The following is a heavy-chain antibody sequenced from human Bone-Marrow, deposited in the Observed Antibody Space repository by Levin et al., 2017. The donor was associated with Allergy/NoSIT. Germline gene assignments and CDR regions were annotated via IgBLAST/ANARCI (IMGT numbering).Heavy chain of an antibody. CDR3: ARGSPKFGTEGYYYYYYMDV. Sequence: GESLKISCAASGFTFSDHYMDWVRQAPGKGLEWVGRTRNKANSYTTEYAASVKGRFTISRDDSKNSLYLQMNSLKTEDTAVYYSARGSPKFGTEGYYYYYYMDVWGKGTTVTVSS. V-gene: IGHV3-72*01. D-gene: IGHD3-10*01. CDR2: TRNKANSYTT. CDR1: GFTFSDHY. J-gene: IGHJ6*03.